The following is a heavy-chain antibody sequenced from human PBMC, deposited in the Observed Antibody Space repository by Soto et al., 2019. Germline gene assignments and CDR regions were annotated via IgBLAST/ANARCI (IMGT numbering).Heavy chain of an antibody. CDR1: GGTFSSYT. CDR3: ARVMGIAVAGPGYYFDY. CDR2: IIPILGIA. Sequence: SVKVSCKASGGTFSSYTISWVRQAPGQGLEWMGRIIPILGIANYAQKFQGRVTITADKSTSTAYMELSSLRSEDTAVYYCARVMGIAVAGPGYYFDYWGQGTLVTVSS. J-gene: IGHJ4*02. V-gene: IGHV1-69*02. D-gene: IGHD6-19*01.